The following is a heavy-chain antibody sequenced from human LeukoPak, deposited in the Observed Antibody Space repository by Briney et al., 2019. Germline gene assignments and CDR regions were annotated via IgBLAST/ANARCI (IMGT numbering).Heavy chain of an antibody. CDR3: ARGVAVAGSLSRTDAYRYYFDY. CDR2: INDDGKQE. D-gene: IGHD6-19*01. Sequence: GGSLRLSCAASGFTFKKTWMSWVRQAPGRGLEWVANINDDGKQEKYVDSVKGRFTISRDNAKNLSFLQLNSLRVEDTAVYYCARGVAVAGSLSRTDAYRYYFDYWGQGALVTVSS. V-gene: IGHV3-7*04. CDR1: GFTFKKTW. J-gene: IGHJ4*02.